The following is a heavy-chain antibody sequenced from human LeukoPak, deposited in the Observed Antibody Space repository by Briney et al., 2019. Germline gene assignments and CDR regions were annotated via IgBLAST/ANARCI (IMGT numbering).Heavy chain of an antibody. V-gene: IGHV1-3*03. D-gene: IGHD4-17*01. J-gene: IGHJ5*02. CDR1: GYTFTSYA. Sequence: ASVTVSCKASGYTFTSYAMHWVRQAPGQRLEWMGWINAGNGNTKYSQEFQGRVTITRDTSASTAYMELSSLRSEDMAVYYCARDDQLRLLGHTYNWFDPWGQGTLVTVSS. CDR3: ARDDQLRLLGHTYNWFDP. CDR2: INAGNGNT.